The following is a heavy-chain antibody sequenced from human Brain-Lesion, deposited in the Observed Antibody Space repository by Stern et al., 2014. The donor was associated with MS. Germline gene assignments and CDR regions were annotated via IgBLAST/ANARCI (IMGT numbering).Heavy chain of an antibody. J-gene: IGHJ5*02. CDR2: IYYIGST. CDR1: GGSISSGDYY. D-gene: IGHD3-22*01. CDR3: ARVFLGDDRSAYYGWFDP. Sequence: DQLVESGPGLVKPSQTLSLTCTVSGGSISSGDYYWSWLRQPPGKGLEWIGYIYYIGSTFYNPSLKSRVTISVDTSKNQFSLKLSSVTAADTAVYYCARVFLGDDRSAYYGWFDPWGQGTLVTVSS. V-gene: IGHV4-30-4*01.